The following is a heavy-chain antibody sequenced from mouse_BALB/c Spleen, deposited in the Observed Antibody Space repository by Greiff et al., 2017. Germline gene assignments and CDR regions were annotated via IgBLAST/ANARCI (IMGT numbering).Heavy chain of an antibody. J-gene: IGHJ3*01. D-gene: IGHD2-10*02. CDR2: INPSTGYT. CDR1: GYTFTSYW. CDR3: ARGEYALAY. Sequence: QVQLQQSGAELAKPGASVRMSCKASGYTFTSYWMHWVKQRPGQGLEWIGYINPSTGYTEYNQKFKDKATLTADKSSSTAYMQLSSLTSEDSAVYYCARGEYALAYWGQGTLVTVSA. V-gene: IGHV1-7*01.